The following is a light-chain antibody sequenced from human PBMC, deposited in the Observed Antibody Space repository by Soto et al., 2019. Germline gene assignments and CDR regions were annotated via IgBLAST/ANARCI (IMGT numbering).Light chain of an antibody. V-gene: IGLV2-14*01. CDR2: QVS. CDR1: SSDLGGYNF. J-gene: IGLJ1*01. CDR3: CSYTSSSPYV. Sequence: QPASVSGSPGQSITISCTGTSSDLGGYNFVSWYQHHPGKAPKLMIYQVSNRPSGVSNRFSGSKSGNTASLTISGLQAEDEADYYCCSYTSSSPYVFGTGTKVTVL.